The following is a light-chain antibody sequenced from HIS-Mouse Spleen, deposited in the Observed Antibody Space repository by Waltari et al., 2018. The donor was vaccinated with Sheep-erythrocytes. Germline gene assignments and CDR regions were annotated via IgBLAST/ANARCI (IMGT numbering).Light chain of an antibody. V-gene: IGLV2-14*01. CDR3: SSYTSSSTQV. J-gene: IGLJ2*01. CDR2: EVS. Sequence: QSALTQPASVSGSPGQSITISCTGTSSDVGGYNYVSWYQQPPGNAPKLMIYEVSNRPSGVSNLFSGSKSGNTASLTISGLQAEDEADYYCSSYTSSSTQVFGGGTKLTVL. CDR1: SSDVGGYNY.